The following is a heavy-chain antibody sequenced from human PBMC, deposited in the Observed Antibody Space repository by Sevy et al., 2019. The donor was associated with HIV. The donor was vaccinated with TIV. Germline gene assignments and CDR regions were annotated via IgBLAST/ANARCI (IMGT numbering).Heavy chain of an antibody. CDR1: GFTFSTYA. V-gene: IGHV3-30*18. Sequence: GGSLRLSCAASGFTFSTYAMHWVRQAPGKGLEWVAVVSYDGTNKQYTDSVKGRFTISRDNSNKTLYLQMNSLRAEDTAVYYCAKDRVIRLLDYDYYGMDVWGQGAAVTVSS. J-gene: IGHJ6*02. CDR3: AKDRVIRLLDYDYYGMDV. D-gene: IGHD3-10*01. CDR2: VSYDGTNK.